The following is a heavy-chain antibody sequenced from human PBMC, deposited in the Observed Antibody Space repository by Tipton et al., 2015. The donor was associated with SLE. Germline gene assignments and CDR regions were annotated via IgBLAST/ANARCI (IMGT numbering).Heavy chain of an antibody. CDR2: ISSSGSYI. Sequence: SLRLSCAASGFTFSSYSKNWVRQAPGKGLEWVSSISSSGSYIYYADSVKGRFTISRDNAKNSLYLQMNSLRAEDTAVYYCARDQGIVVPDAFDIWGQGTKVTVSS. CDR3: ARDQGIVVPDAFDI. V-gene: IGHV3-21*01. J-gene: IGHJ3*02. D-gene: IGHD3-22*01. CDR1: GFTFSSYS.